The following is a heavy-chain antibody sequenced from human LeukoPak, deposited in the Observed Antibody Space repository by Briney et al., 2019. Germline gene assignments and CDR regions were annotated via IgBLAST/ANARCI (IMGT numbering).Heavy chain of an antibody. V-gene: IGHV4-34*01. CDR3: ARGHIVVVPAAARLYYYYGMDV. J-gene: IGHJ6*02. Sequence: PSETLSLTCAVYGGSFSGYYWSWIRQPPGKGLEWIGEINHSGSTNYNPSLKSRVTISVDTSKNQFSLKLSSVTAADTAVYYCARGHIVVVPAAARLYYYYGMDVWGQGTTVTVSS. CDR1: GGSFSGYY. D-gene: IGHD2-2*01. CDR2: INHSGST.